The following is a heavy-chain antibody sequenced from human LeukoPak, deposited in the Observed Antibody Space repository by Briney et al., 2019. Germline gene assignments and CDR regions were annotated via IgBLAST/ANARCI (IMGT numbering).Heavy chain of an antibody. V-gene: IGHV4-30-4*01. J-gene: IGHJ4*02. Sequence: KPSETLSLTCTVSGGSIISADHYWSWIRQPPGKGLEWIGYIFCSGSTYYNPSLKSRLTISVDTSKNQFSLKLSSVTAADTAVYYCARGYYDILTNYPKNFDQWGQGTLVTVSS. CDR1: GGSIISADHY. CDR2: IFCSGST. D-gene: IGHD3-9*01. CDR3: ARGYYDILTNYPKNFDQ.